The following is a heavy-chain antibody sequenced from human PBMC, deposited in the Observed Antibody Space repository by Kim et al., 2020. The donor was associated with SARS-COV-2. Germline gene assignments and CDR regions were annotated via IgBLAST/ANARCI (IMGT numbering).Heavy chain of an antibody. CDR3: ASNRYYYGSGSYYLDY. CDR2: IWYDGSNK. J-gene: IGHJ4*02. V-gene: IGHV3-33*01. D-gene: IGHD3-10*01. CDR1: GFTFSSYG. Sequence: GGSLRLSCAASGFTFSSYGMHWVRQAPGKALEWVAVIWYDGSNKYYADSVKGRFTISRDNSKNTLYLQMNSLRAEDTAVYYCASNRYYYGSGSYYLDYWGQGTLVTVSS.